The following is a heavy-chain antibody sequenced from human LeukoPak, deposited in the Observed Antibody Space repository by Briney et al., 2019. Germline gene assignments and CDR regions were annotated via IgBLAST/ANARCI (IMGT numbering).Heavy chain of an antibody. D-gene: IGHD6-13*01. V-gene: IGHV3-74*01. J-gene: IGHJ4*02. CDR1: GFTFSSYL. CDR2: INSDGSST. Sequence: GGSLRLSCIASGFTFSSYLMHWVRQAPGKGLVWVSRINSDGSSTTCADSVRGRFTISRDNAKNSLYLQMNSLTAEDTAVYYCARFAAVSTNFDYWGQGTLVTVSS. CDR3: ARFAAVSTNFDY.